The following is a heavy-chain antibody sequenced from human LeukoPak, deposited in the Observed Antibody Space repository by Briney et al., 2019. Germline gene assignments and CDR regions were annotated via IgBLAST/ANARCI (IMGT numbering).Heavy chain of an antibody. J-gene: IGHJ4*02. CDR1: GGSFSGYY. V-gene: IGHV4-34*01. Sequence: PSETLSLTCAVYGGSFSGYYWSWIRQPPGKGLEWIGEINHSGSTNYNPSLKSRVTISVDTSKNQFSLKLSSVTAADTAVYYCAGDYYDSSGYGNWGQGTLVTVSS. CDR2: INHSGST. D-gene: IGHD3-22*01. CDR3: AGDYYDSSGYGN.